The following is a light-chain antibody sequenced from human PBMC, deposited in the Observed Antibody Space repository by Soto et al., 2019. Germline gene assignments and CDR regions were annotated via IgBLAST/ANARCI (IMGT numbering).Light chain of an antibody. CDR2: EVS. V-gene: IGLV2-14*01. Sequence: QSALTQPASVSGSPGQSITISCTGTSSDVGGYNFVSWYQHRPGDAPRLIIYEVSDRPSGISNRFSGSKSGNTASLTISGLQAEDEADYYCFSYTISNTRLFGGGTKLTVL. CDR1: SSDVGGYNF. CDR3: FSYTISNTRL. J-gene: IGLJ3*02.